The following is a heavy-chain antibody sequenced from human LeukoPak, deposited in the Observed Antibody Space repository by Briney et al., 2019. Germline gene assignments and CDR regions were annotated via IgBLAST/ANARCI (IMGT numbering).Heavy chain of an antibody. D-gene: IGHD2-15*01. Sequence: GASVKVSCKASGGTFSSYAISWVRQAPGQGLEWMGWINPNSGGTNYAQKFQGRVTMTRDTSISTAYMELSRLRSDDTAVYYCAREMRGLVVGALDAFDIWGQGTMVTVSS. CDR1: GGTFSSYA. J-gene: IGHJ3*02. CDR3: AREMRGLVVGALDAFDI. CDR2: INPNSGGT. V-gene: IGHV1-2*02.